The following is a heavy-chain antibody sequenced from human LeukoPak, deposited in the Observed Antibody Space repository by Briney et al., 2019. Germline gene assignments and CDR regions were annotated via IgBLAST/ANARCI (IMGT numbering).Heavy chain of an antibody. V-gene: IGHV7-4-1*02. CDR3: ARDLAGWEPGSLVHAFDI. J-gene: IGHJ3*02. D-gene: IGHD1-26*01. Sequence: GASVKVSCKASGYTFTSYAMNWVRQAPGQGLEWMGWVNTNTGNPTYAQGFTGRFVFSLDTSVSTAYLQISSLKAEDTAVYYCARDLAGWEPGSLVHAFDIWGQGTMVTVSS. CDR1: GYTFTSYA. CDR2: VNTNTGNP.